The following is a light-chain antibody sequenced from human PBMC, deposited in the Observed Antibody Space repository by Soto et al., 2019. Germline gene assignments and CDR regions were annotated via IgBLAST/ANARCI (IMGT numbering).Light chain of an antibody. Sequence: DIQMTQSPSSLSVSAGDRVTITGRARQNISTYLNVYQQKPGEAPKLMIYAASSLPSGVPSRFSGSGSGVDFNLPISRLQTAECATYFGQQRYSNPLTAGGRT. CDR2: AAS. CDR3: QQRYSNPLT. J-gene: IGKJ4*01. V-gene: IGKV1-39*01. CDR1: QNISTY.